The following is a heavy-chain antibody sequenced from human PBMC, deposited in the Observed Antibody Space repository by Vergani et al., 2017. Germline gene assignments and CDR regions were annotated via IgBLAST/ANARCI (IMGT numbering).Heavy chain of an antibody. Sequence: QVQLQESGPGLVEPSETLSLTCAVSGYSIRNGYYWGWIRQPPGKGLEWIGSINYVGRTYYIPSLQSRATVFVDTSKNQFSLNLTSVTAADTAVYYCARGSRAAGYSGPDSWGQGTRVTVSS. D-gene: IGHD6-13*01. CDR2: INYVGRT. J-gene: IGHJ4*02. V-gene: IGHV4-38-2*01. CDR1: GYSIRNGYY. CDR3: ARGSRAAGYSGPDS.